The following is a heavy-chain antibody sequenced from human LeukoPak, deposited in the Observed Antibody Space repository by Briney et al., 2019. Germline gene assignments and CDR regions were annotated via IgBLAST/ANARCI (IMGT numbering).Heavy chain of an antibody. CDR2: MYYRGTI. CDR3: ARATYDSSGYYGSLTYFDY. J-gene: IGHJ4*02. Sequence: SETLSLTCTGPAVSISSYHWSWIRQPPGKGLEWIGYMYYRGTIKYNPSLKSRVTISIDTSNNQFSLKLSSVTAADTAVYYCARATYDSSGYYGSLTYFDYWGQGTLVTVSS. D-gene: IGHD3-22*01. CDR1: AVSISSYH. V-gene: IGHV4-59*12.